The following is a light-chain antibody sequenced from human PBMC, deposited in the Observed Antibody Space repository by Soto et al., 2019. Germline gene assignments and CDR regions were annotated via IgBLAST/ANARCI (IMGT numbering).Light chain of an antibody. CDR1: SSNIGSNA. Sequence: QSVLTQLPSASGTPGQKVTISCTGGSSNIGSNAGHWYQQFPGTAPKLLIYSNNQRPSGVPDRFSGSKSGTSASLAISGLQSEDEADYYCASWDDSLNGLVFGTGAKVTVL. CDR2: SNN. CDR3: ASWDDSLNGLV. V-gene: IGLV1-44*01. J-gene: IGLJ1*01.